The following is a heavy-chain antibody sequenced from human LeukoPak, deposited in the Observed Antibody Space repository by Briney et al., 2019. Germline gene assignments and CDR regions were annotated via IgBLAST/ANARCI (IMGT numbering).Heavy chain of an antibody. Sequence: ASVKVSCKASGYTFTGSFMHWVRQAPGQGLEWMGWINSNTGGTKFAQKFQDRVTMTRDTSISTAYMELSSLRSDDTAVYYCARADPVGYWGQGTHITVSS. CDR1: GYTFTGSF. CDR3: ARADPVGY. V-gene: IGHV1-2*02. J-gene: IGHJ4*02. CDR2: INSNTGGT.